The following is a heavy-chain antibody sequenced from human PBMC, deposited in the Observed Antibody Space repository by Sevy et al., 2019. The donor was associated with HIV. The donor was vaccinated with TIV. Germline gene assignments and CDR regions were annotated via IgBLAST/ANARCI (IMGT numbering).Heavy chain of an antibody. CDR2: ISYDGSNK. J-gene: IGHJ6*02. CDR1: GFTFSSYA. D-gene: IGHD6-13*01. V-gene: IGHV3-30-3*01. CDR3: AREVPLPLSSSWRRGLGYYYGMDV. Sequence: GGSLRLSCAASGFTFSSYAMHWVRQAPGKGLEWVAVISYDGSNKYYADSVKRRFTISRDNSKNTLYLQMNSLRAEDTAVYYGAREVPLPLSSSWRRGLGYYYGMDVWGQGTTVTVSS.